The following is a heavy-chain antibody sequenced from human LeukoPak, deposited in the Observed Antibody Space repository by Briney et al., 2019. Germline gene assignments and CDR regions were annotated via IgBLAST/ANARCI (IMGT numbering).Heavy chain of an antibody. D-gene: IGHD3-9*01. J-gene: IGHJ4*02. CDR1: GGTFSSYA. V-gene: IGHV1-69*05. CDR2: IIPIFGTA. CDR3: ARLAPGNYDILTGDPKVVFDY. Sequence: GSSVKVSCKASGGTFSSYAISWVRQAPGQGLEWMGGIIPIFGTANYAQKFQGRGTITTDESTSTAYMELSSLRSEDTAVYYCARLAPGNYDILTGDPKVVFDYWGQGALVTVSS.